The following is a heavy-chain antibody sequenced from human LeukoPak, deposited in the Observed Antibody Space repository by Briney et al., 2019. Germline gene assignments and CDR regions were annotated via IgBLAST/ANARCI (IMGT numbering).Heavy chain of an antibody. CDR1: GYTFTSYA. J-gene: IGHJ4*02. V-gene: IGHV1-3*01. CDR3: ARAVPYDSSGYPDY. D-gene: IGHD3-22*01. CDR2: INAGHGNT. Sequence: ASVKVSCKASGYTFTSYAIQWVRQAPGQRLEWMGWINAGHGNTKYSQNFQGRVTMTTDTSTSTANMELRSLRSDDTAVYYCARAVPYDSSGYPDYWGQGTLVTVSS.